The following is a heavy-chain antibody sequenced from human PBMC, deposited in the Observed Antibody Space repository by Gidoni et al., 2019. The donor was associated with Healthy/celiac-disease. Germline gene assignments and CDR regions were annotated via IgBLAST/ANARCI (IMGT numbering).Heavy chain of an antibody. V-gene: IGHV4-39*07. J-gene: IGHJ4*02. CDR3: ARGPDGYYFDY. CDR1: GGSISSSSYY. CDR2: IYYSGST. Sequence: QLQLQESGPGLVKPSETLSLTCTVSGGSISSSSYYWGWIRQPPGKGLEWIGSIYYSGSTYYNPSLKSRVTISVDTSKNQFSLKLSSVTAADTAVYYCARGPDGYYFDYWGQGTLVTVSS.